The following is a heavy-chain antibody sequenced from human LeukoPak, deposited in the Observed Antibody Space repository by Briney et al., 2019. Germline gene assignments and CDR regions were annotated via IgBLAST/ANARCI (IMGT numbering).Heavy chain of an antibody. CDR3: ARGSNWLDP. D-gene: IGHD6-6*01. J-gene: IGHJ5*02. CDR2: IYYSGNT. CDR1: GDSINNYY. V-gene: IGHV4-59*01. Sequence: PSETLSLTCSVPGDSINNYYWSWIRQPPGKVVEWIGYIYYSGNTNYNPTLKSRVTISNDTSKKQISLNLSSVTAADTAVYYCARGSNWLDPWGQGTLVTVSS.